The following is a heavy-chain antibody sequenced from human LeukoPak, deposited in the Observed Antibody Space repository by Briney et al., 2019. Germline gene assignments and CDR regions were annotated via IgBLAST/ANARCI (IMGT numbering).Heavy chain of an antibody. CDR1: GYTFTSYD. J-gene: IGHJ6*03. Sequence: ASVKVSCKASGYTFTSYDINWVRQATGQGLEWMGWMNPNSGNTGYAQKFQGRVTMTRNTSISTAYMELSSLRSEDTAVYYCARGGREQQLYYYYMDVWGKGTTVTVSS. CDR2: MNPNSGNT. V-gene: IGHV1-8*01. CDR3: ARGGREQQLYYYYMDV. D-gene: IGHD6-13*01.